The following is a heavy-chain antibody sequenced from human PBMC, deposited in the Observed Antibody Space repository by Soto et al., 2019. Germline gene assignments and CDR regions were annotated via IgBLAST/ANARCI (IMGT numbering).Heavy chain of an antibody. J-gene: IGHJ4*02. CDR1: GFTFSSYW. CDR2: IKQDGSEK. Sequence: QPGGSLRLSCAASGFTFSSYWMSWVRQAPGKGLEWVANIKQDGSEKYYVDSVKGRFTISRDDAKNSLYLQMNSLRAEDTAVYYCARVNFGYYDSSGYYYEWVFDYWGQGTLVTVSS. CDR3: ARVNFGYYDSSGYYYEWVFDY. D-gene: IGHD3-22*01. V-gene: IGHV3-7*01.